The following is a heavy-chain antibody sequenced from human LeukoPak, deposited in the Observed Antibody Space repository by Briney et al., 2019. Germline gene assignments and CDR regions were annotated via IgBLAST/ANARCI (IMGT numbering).Heavy chain of an antibody. J-gene: IGHJ4*02. Sequence: GASVKVSCKASGYTFTGYYMHWGRQAPGQGLEWMGWINPNSGGTNYAQKFQGRVTMTRDTSISTAYMALSRLRSDDTAVYYCARELAAADPPSFDYWGQGTLVTVSS. CDR1: GYTFTGYY. D-gene: IGHD6-13*01. CDR3: ARELAAADPPSFDY. CDR2: INPNSGGT. V-gene: IGHV1-2*02.